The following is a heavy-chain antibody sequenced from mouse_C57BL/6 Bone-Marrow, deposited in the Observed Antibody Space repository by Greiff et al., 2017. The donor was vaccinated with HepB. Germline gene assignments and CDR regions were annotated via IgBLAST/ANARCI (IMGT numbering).Heavy chain of an antibody. Sequence: VQLQQPGAELVMPGASVKLSCKASGYTFTSYWMHWVKQRPGQGLEWIGEIDPSDSYTNYNQKFKGKSTLTVEKSSSTAYMQLSSLTSEDSAVYYCARRGATVALDYWGQGTTLTVSS. V-gene: IGHV1-69*01. D-gene: IGHD1-1*01. CDR3: ARRGATVALDY. CDR1: GYTFTSYW. J-gene: IGHJ2*01. CDR2: IDPSDSYT.